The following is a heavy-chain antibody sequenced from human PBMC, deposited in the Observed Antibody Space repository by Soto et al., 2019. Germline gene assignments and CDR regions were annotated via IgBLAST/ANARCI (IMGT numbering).Heavy chain of an antibody. Sequence: QVQLVQSGAEVKKPGASVKVSCKASGYTFTSYYMHWVRQAPGQGLEWMGIINPSGGSTSYAQKFQGRVTMTRDTSTSTVYMELSSLRSEDTAVYYCARESLRYFAWLSPPRFRFDYWGQGTLVTVSS. CDR1: GYTFTSYY. D-gene: IGHD3-9*01. CDR3: ARESLRYFAWLSPPRFRFDY. CDR2: INPSGGST. V-gene: IGHV1-46*03. J-gene: IGHJ4*02.